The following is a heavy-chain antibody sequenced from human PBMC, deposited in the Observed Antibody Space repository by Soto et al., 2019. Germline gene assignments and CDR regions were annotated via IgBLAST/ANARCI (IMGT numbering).Heavy chain of an antibody. V-gene: IGHV4-4*07. CDR3: ARGPGGLGEFSLDY. J-gene: IGHJ4*02. Sequence: SETLSLTCTVSGGSITTYYWSWIRQPAGKGLEWIGRIYSGGSTNYNPSLRSRVTVSVDMSKNQFSLKLSSVTAADTAVYYCARGPGGLGEFSLDYWGQGTLGTV. CDR1: GGSITTYY. D-gene: IGHD3-10*01. CDR2: IYSGGST.